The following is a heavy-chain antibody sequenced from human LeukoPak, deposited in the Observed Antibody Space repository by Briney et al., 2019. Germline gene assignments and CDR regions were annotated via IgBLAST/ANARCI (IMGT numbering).Heavy chain of an antibody. D-gene: IGHD3-3*01. J-gene: IGHJ5*02. CDR1: GGSISSYY. CDR2: IYYSWST. Sequence: SSETLSLTCTVSGGSISSYYWSWIRQPPGKGLEWIGYIYYSWSTNYNPSLKSRVTISVDTSKNQFSLKLSSVTAADTAVYYCARGEDYDFWSGYYPNWFDPWGQGTLVTVSS. V-gene: IGHV4-59*01. CDR3: ARGEDYDFWSGYYPNWFDP.